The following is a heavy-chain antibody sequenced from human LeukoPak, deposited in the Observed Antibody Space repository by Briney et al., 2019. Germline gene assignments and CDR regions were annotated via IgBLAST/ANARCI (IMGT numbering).Heavy chain of an antibody. V-gene: IGHV4-34*01. D-gene: IGHD6-19*01. CDR3: ARGQSSGWETYNWFDP. CDR1: GGSFSGYY. Sequence: PETLSLTCAVYGGSFSGYYWSWIRQPPGKGLEWIGEINHSGSTNYNPSLKSRVTISVDTSKNQFSLKLSSVTAADTAVYYCARGQSSGWETYNWFDPWGQGTLVTVSS. CDR2: INHSGST. J-gene: IGHJ5*02.